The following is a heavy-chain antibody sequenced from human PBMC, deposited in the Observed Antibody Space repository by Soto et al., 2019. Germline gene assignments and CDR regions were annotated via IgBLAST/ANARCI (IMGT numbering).Heavy chain of an antibody. D-gene: IGHD6-13*01. CDR3: AKVVAASGIDY. CDR2: ISYDESKK. J-gene: IGHJ4*02. Sequence: PGGSLRLSCGASRLTFSSYGMHWVRQAPGKGLEWVALISYDESKKYYADSVKGRFTISRDNSKNTLYLQMDSLRAEDTAIYYCAKVVAASGIDYWGQGTLVTVSS. V-gene: IGHV3-30*18. CDR1: RLTFSSYG.